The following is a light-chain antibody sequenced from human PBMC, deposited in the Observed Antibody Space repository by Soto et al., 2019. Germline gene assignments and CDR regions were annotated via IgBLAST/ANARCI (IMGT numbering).Light chain of an antibody. Sequence: DIQMTQSPSTLSASVGDRVAITCRASQNINSKLAWYQKKPGKAPKLLISDAYNLESGVPSRFSGSVSGTEFTLTIVGLQPDDFATSYCQQYDTYFRYTFGQGTTLDIK. V-gene: IGKV1-5*01. J-gene: IGKJ2*01. CDR2: DAY. CDR1: QNINSK. CDR3: QQYDTYFRYT.